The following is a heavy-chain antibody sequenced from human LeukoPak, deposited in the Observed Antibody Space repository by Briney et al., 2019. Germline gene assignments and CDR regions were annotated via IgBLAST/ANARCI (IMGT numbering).Heavy chain of an antibody. V-gene: IGHV3-7*05. CDR3: ARHSLIGTTPFDY. D-gene: IGHD1-20*01. CDR2: IKQDGSEK. Sequence: GGSLRLSCAASGFTFSSYWMSWVRQAPGKGLEWVANIKQDGSEKYYVDSVKGRFTISRDNAKNSLYLQMNSLRAEDTAVYYCARHSLIGTTPFDYWGQGTLVTVSS. J-gene: IGHJ4*02. CDR1: GFTFSSYW.